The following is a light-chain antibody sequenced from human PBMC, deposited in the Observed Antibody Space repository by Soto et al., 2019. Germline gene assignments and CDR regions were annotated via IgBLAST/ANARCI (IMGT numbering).Light chain of an antibody. CDR1: QAIRSTS. Sequence: EIVLTQSPGTLSLSPGEGTTLSCRASQAIRSTSLFCYQKKPGQAPRLLMYGGSTRASGFPDRFSGCGFETDFTLTITDVEPEDFAVYVGQDYSYSTWTFRHGTRVYI. J-gene: IGKJ1*01. V-gene: IGKV3-20*01. CDR3: QDYSYSTWT. CDR2: GGS.